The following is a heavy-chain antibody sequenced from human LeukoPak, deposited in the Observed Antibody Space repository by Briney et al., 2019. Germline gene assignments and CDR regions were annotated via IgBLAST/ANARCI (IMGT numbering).Heavy chain of an antibody. J-gene: IGHJ4*02. CDR2: ISAYNGNT. CDR3: ARGKRGDINDY. D-gene: IGHD2-21*02. Sequence: EGSVKVSCKASGYTFTSYGISWVRQAPGEGREGLGWISAYNGNTNNAQKLQGRVTMTTDTSTSTAYMELSSLRSDDTAVYYCARGKRGDINDYWGQGTLVTVSS. V-gene: IGHV1-18*04. CDR1: GYTFTSYG.